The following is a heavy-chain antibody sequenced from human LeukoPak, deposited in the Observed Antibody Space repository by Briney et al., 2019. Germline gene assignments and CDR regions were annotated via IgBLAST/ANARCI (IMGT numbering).Heavy chain of an antibody. CDR2: IYYSGST. CDR3: ARHVPGAAGILRWFDP. J-gene: IGHJ5*02. CDR1: GGSISSSSYY. V-gene: IGHV4-39*01. Sequence: ASETLSLTCTVSGGSISSSSYYWGWIRQPPGKGLEWIGSIYYSGSTYYNPSLKSRDTISLDTSKNQFSPKLSSVTAADTAVYYCARHVPGAAGILRWFDPWGQGTLVTVSS. D-gene: IGHD6-13*01.